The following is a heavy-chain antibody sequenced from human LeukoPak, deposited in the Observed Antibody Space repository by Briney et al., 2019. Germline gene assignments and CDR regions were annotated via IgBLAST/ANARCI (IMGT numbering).Heavy chain of an antibody. V-gene: IGHV3-9*01. CDR1: GFTFDDYA. J-gene: IGHJ6*02. CDR2: ISWNSGSI. Sequence: PGRSLRLSCAASGFTFDDYAMHWVRQAPGKGLEWVSGISWNSGSIGYADSAKGRFTISRDNAKNSLYLQMNSLRAEDTALYYCAKVTPRYYYYYGMDVWGQGTTVTVSS. CDR3: AKVTPRYYYYYGMDV.